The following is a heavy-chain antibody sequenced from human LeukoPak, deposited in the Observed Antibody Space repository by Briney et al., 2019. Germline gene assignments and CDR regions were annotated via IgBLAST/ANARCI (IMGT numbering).Heavy chain of an antibody. J-gene: IGHJ4*02. CDR2: IYYSGST. Sequence: SETLSLTCTVSGGSISSSSYYWGWIRQPPGKGLEWIGSIYYSGSTYYNPSLKSRVTISVDTSKNQFSLKLSSVTAADTAVYYCARQLYGRYCSGGSCYLTYYFDYWGQGTLVTVSS. CDR3: ARQLYGRYCSGGSCYLTYYFDY. CDR1: GGSISSSSYY. V-gene: IGHV4-39*01. D-gene: IGHD2-15*01.